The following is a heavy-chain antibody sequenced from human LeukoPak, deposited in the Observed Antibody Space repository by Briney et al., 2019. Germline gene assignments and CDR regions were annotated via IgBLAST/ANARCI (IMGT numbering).Heavy chain of an antibody. CDR1: GYTFTSYG. J-gene: IGHJ4*02. D-gene: IGHD1-26*01. V-gene: IGHV1-18*01. CDR2: ISAYNGNT. Sequence: EASVKVFCKASGYTFTSYGIRWVRQAPGQGLEWMGWISAYNGNTNYAQKLQGRVTMTTDTSTSTAYMELRSLRSDDTAVYYCARGVDSGSYYVMDYWGQGTLVTVSS. CDR3: ARGVDSGSYYVMDY.